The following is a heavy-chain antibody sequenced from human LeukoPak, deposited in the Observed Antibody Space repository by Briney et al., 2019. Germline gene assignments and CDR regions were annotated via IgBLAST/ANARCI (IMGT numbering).Heavy chain of an antibody. J-gene: IGHJ4*02. CDR2: IKQDGGVK. V-gene: IGHV3-7*01. Sequence: PRGSLRLSPAASGVTPSGAVVSSGSEAPGPGVWGGGNIKQDGGVKYSVDSVTGRFTISRDNAKNSLYLQMNSLRAEDTAVYYCARDLDYGDDYFDYWGQGTLVTVSS. CDR3: ARDLDYGDDYFDY. CDR1: GVTPSGAV. D-gene: IGHD4-17*01.